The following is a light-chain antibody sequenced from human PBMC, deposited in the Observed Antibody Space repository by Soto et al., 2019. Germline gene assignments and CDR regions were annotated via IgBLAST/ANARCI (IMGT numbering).Light chain of an antibody. Sequence: ERVMTQSPATLSVSPGERVTLSCRASQRVSSNLAWYQQKPGQSPRLLIYGASTRDTGIPPRFSGSGSGTDFTLTISSLQSEDFAVYYCQHYNTLARTFGQGTTVEIK. CDR2: GAS. CDR1: QRVSSN. V-gene: IGKV3-15*01. J-gene: IGKJ1*01. CDR3: QHYNTLART.